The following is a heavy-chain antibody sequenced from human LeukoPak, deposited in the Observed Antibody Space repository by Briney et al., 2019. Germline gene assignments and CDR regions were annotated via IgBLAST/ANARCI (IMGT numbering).Heavy chain of an antibody. D-gene: IGHD3-16*02. CDR2: ISSSSSYI. CDR1: GFTFSSYS. J-gene: IGHJ4*02. V-gene: IGHV3-21*01. Sequence: PGGSLRLSCAASGFTFSSYSMNWVRQAPGKGLEWVSSISSSSSYIYYADSVKGRFTISRDNAKSSLYLQMNSLRAEDTAVYYCARDDRLGELSPDYWGQGTLVTVSS. CDR3: ARDDRLGELSPDY.